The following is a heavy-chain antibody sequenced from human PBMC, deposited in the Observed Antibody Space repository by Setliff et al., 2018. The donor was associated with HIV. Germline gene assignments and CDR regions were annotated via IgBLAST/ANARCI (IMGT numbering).Heavy chain of an antibody. D-gene: IGHD6-6*01. CDR2: IYYTGSP. CDR1: GGSIDSTSYY. Sequence: PSETLSLTCTVSGGSIDSTSYYWGWIRQPPGKGLEWIGGIYYTGSPFYNPSLKSRVTISVDTSNNQFSLKLSSVTAADTAVYYCARGGGTSSPIDYHYYIDVWGKGTTVTVSS. V-gene: IGHV4-39*01. CDR3: ARGGGTSSPIDYHYYIDV. J-gene: IGHJ6*03.